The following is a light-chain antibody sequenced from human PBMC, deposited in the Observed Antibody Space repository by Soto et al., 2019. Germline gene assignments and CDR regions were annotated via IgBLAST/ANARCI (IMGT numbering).Light chain of an antibody. CDR2: EVN. CDR1: SSDVGPYKY. J-gene: IGLJ1*01. Sequence: QSALTQPPSASGSPGQSVTISCTGTSSDVGPYKYVSWYQQHPGNAPKLMIYEVNKRPSGVPNRFSGSKSGNTASLTVSGLQAEDEADYYCSSYAGGYRVFGTGTKLTVL. V-gene: IGLV2-8*01. CDR3: SSYAGGYRV.